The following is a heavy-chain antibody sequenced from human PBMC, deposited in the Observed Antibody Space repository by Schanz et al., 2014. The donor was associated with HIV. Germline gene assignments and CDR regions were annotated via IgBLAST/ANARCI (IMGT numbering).Heavy chain of an antibody. CDR2: ISGSGGST. Sequence: EVQLLESGGGLVQPGGSLRLSCAASGFTFSSYAMSWVRQAAGKGLEWVSVISGSGGSTYYADSVKGRFTISRDNSENTLYLQMNSLRAEDTAVYYCANLVVAATDDAFDIWGQGTMVTVSS. J-gene: IGHJ3*02. CDR3: ANLVVAATDDAFDI. CDR1: GFTFSSYA. V-gene: IGHV3-23*01. D-gene: IGHD2-15*01.